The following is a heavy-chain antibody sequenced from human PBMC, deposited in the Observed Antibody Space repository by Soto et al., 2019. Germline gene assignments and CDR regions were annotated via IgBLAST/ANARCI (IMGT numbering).Heavy chain of an antibody. D-gene: IGHD1-26*01. Sequence: GGSLRLSCAASGFIFSDYGMTWVRQAPGKGLEWVSGISSSGSRTCYADSVKGRFTISRDNSKNMLYVQIDNLRADDTAVYYCGRDNKWEVPNQVDCWGQGT. CDR2: ISSSGSRT. CDR1: GFIFSDYG. CDR3: GRDNKWEVPNQVDC. V-gene: IGHV3-23*01. J-gene: IGHJ4*02.